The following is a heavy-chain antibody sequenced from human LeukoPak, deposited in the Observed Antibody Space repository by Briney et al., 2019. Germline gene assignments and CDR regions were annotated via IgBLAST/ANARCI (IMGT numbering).Heavy chain of an antibody. CDR3: AKAYDNSGHILRYSDC. D-gene: IGHD3-22*01. CDR2: FSGSGGST. Sequence: PGGSLRLSCAASRFTFSSYAMSWVRQAPGKGLDWAQVFSGSGGSTWYADSVKGHFTISRDNSKNTLYLQMNSLRAEDTAVYFCAKAYDNSGHILRYSDCWGQGTLVTVSS. CDR1: RFTFSSYA. V-gene: IGHV3-23*01. J-gene: IGHJ4*02.